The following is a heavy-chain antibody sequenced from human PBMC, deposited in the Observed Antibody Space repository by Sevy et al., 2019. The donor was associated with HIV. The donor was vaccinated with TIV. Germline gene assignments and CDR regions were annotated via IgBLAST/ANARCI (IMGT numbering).Heavy chain of an antibody. CDR2: IRSKANSYAN. V-gene: IGHV3-73*01. CDR1: GFTFSGSA. D-gene: IGHD1-26*01. CDR3: TRHQSPFGSRPYYYYGMDV. J-gene: IGHJ6*02. Sequence: GGSLRLSCAASGFTFSGSAMHWVRQASGKGLEWVGRIRSKANSYANAYAASVKGRFTISRDDSKNTAYLQMNSLKTEDTAVYYCTRHQSPFGSRPYYYYGMDVWGQGTTVTVSS.